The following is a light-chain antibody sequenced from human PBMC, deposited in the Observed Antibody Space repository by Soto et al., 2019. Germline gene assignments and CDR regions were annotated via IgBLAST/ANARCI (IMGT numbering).Light chain of an antibody. Sequence: EIVMTQSPATLSVSPGERATLSCRASQSVGSDLAWYQQKPGQAPRLVIYDIFTRATGVPARFSGSGSGADFTLTISSLEPEDFALYYCQQHINWPLTFGGGTKVDIK. J-gene: IGKJ4*01. CDR3: QQHINWPLT. V-gene: IGKV3-11*01. CDR2: DIF. CDR1: QSVGSD.